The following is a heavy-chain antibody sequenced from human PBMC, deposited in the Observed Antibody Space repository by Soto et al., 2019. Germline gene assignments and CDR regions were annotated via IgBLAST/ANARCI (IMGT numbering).Heavy chain of an antibody. CDR1: GYTFASYW. Sequence: PGESLKISCKGSGYTFASYWITWVRQMPGKGLEWMGRIDPSDSYTDYSPSFQGHVTISADKSISTAYLQWSSLEASDSAMYYCASPHLTSSEWPLDYWGQGTLVTVSS. CDR3: ASPHLTSSEWPLDY. D-gene: IGHD3-3*01. J-gene: IGHJ4*02. CDR2: IDPSDSYT. V-gene: IGHV5-10-1*01.